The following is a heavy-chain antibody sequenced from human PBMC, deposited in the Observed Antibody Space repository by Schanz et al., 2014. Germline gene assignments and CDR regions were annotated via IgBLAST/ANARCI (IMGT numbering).Heavy chain of an antibody. CDR2: ISIRGGNT. CDR1: GFTFSTYA. V-gene: IGHV3-23*04. CDR3: ARAGCINGACKYGMDV. Sequence: EVQLVESGGGLVQPGGSLRLSCAASGFTFSTYAMTWVRQAPGKGLEWVSSISIRGGNTYYTDSVKGRFTISRDNSKNTLDLQMSSLRAEDTAVYYCARAGCINGACKYGMDVWGQGTTVTVSS. D-gene: IGHD2-8*01. J-gene: IGHJ6*02.